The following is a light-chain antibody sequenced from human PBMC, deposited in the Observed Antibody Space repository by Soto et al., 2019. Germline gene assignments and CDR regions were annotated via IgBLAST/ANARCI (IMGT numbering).Light chain of an antibody. CDR1: QSFRSSY. V-gene: IGKV3-20*01. CDR2: GAS. CDR3: QQYGSSSWT. J-gene: IGKJ1*01. Sequence: EIVLTQSPGTLSLPPGESATLSCRASQSFRSSYLAWYQQKFGQAPRLLIYGASSRATGIPDRFSGSGSGTDFTLTISRLEAEDFVVYYCQQYGSSSWTFGHGTKVEIK.